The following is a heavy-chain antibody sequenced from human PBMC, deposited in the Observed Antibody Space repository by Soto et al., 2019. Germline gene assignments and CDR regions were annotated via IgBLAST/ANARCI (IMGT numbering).Heavy chain of an antibody. CDR3: ARDRGSGSYYPREYGMDV. V-gene: IGHV4-31*03. J-gene: IGHJ6*02. CDR1: GGSISSGGYY. CDR2: IYYSGST. Sequence: SETLSLTCTVSGGSISSGGYYWSWIRQHPGKGLEWIGYIYYSGSTYYNPSLKSRVTISVDTSKNQFSLKLSSVTAADTAVYYCARDRGSGSYYPREYGMDVWGQGTTVTVSS. D-gene: IGHD3-10*01.